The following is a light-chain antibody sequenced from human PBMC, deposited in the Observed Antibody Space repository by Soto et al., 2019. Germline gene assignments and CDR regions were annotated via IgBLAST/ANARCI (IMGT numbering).Light chain of an antibody. CDR1: SSDVGGYNY. V-gene: IGLV2-14*01. CDR2: EVS. CDR3: SSYTSSSTRV. J-gene: IGLJ1*01. Sequence: QSALTQPASVSGSPGQSITISCTGTSSDVGGYNYVSWYQQHPGKAPKLMIYEVSNRPSGVANRFSGSKSGNTASLTISGLQAEDEADYYCSSYTSSSTRVLGTGTKVPVL.